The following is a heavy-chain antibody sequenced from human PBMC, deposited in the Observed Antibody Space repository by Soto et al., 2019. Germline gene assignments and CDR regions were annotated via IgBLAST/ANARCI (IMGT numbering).Heavy chain of an antibody. D-gene: IGHD3-3*01. CDR3: ARANDFWSGYDADYYYYYGMDV. CDR2: IYYSGST. J-gene: IGHJ6*02. Sequence: LSLTCTVSGGSISSSSYYWGWIRQPPGKGLEWIGSIYYSGSTYYNPSLKSRVTISVDTSKNQFSLKLSSVTAADTAVYYCARANDFWSGYDADYYYYYGMDVWGQGTTVTVSS. CDR1: GGSISSSSYY. V-gene: IGHV4-39*01.